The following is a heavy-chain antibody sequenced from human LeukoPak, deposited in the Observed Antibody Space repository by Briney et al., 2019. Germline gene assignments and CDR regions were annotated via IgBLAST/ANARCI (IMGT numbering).Heavy chain of an antibody. J-gene: IGHJ4*02. Sequence: GGSLRLSCAASGFTFSSYWMSWVRQAPGKGLEWVANIKQDESEKYYVDSVKGRFTISRDNAKNSLYLQMNSLRAEDTAVYYCARDKIDGPTKLDYWGQGILVTVSS. CDR1: GFTFSSYW. CDR2: IKQDESEK. V-gene: IGHV3-7*01. CDR3: ARDKIDGPTKLDY. D-gene: IGHD5-24*01.